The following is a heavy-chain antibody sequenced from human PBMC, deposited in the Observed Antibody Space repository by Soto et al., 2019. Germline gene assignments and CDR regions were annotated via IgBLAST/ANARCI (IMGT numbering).Heavy chain of an antibody. J-gene: IGHJ4*02. V-gene: IGHV4-34*01. D-gene: IGHD2-15*01. Sequence: QVQLQQWGAGLLKPSETLSLTCAVYGGSFSGYYWSWIRQPPGKGLEWIGEINHSGSTNYNPSLKSRLTISVDTSKNQFSLKLSSVTAADTAVYYCARQTWESGYCSGGSCYGDYFDYWGQGTLVTVSS. CDR1: GGSFSGYY. CDR2: INHSGST. CDR3: ARQTWESGYCSGGSCYGDYFDY.